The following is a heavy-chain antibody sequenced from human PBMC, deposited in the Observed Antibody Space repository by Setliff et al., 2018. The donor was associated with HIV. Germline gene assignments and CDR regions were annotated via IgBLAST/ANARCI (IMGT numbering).Heavy chain of an antibody. CDR2: IYYRGAT. J-gene: IGHJ4*02. V-gene: IGHV4-39*01. D-gene: IGHD3-22*01. CDR1: GGSISNSDFY. Sequence: PSETLSLTCTVSGGSISNSDFYWGWIRQSPGKGLEWIGSIYYRGATYYNPTLQSRVTISADTSKNQFYLKLTSVTAADTAIYYWARPYDSLYGWGQGVRVTAPQ. CDR3: ARPYDSLYG.